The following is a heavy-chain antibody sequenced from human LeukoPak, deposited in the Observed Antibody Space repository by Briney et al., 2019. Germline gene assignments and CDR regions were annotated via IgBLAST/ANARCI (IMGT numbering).Heavy chain of an antibody. CDR1: GFTFSSYG. Sequence: GGSLRLSCAASGFTFSSYGMHWVRQAPGKGLEWVAVIWYDGSNKYYADSVKGRFTISRDNSKNTLYLQINSLGAEDTAVYYCAREYPPRYYYDSSGYLDYWGQGTLVTVSP. J-gene: IGHJ4*02. CDR2: IWYDGSNK. V-gene: IGHV3-33*01. D-gene: IGHD3-22*01. CDR3: AREYPPRYYYDSSGYLDY.